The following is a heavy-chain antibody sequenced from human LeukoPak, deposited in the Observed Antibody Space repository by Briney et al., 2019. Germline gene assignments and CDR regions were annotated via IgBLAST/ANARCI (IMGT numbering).Heavy chain of an antibody. CDR2: ISAYNGNT. CDR1: GYTFTSYG. J-gene: IGHJ5*02. CDR3: ARVPFYYDSSGYIYNWFDP. Sequence: GSVKVSCKASGYTFTSYGISWVRQAPGQGLEWMGWISAYNGNTNYAQKLQGRVTMTTDTSTSTAYMELRSLRSDDTAVYYCARVPFYYDSSGYIYNWFDPWGQGTLVTVSS. D-gene: IGHD3-22*01. V-gene: IGHV1-18*01.